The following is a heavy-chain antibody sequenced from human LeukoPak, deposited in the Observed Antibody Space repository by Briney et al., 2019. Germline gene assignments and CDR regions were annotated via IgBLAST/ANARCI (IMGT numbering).Heavy chain of an antibody. D-gene: IGHD3-10*01. CDR1: GGSINSGDYY. Sequence: PSETLSLTCTVSGGSINSGDYYWSWIRQPPGKGLEWFGSIYYSGSTYYNPSLKSRVTISIDTSKDQFSLKLSSVTAADTAVYYCARDTADYYYGSGSYYKWVDPRGQGTLVTVSS. CDR2: IYYSGST. V-gene: IGHV4-30-4*01. CDR3: ARDTADYYYGSGSYYKWVDP. J-gene: IGHJ5*02.